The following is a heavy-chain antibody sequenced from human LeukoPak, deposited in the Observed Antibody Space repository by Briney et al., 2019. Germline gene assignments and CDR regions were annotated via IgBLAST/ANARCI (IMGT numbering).Heavy chain of an antibody. CDR1: GGSFSGYY. D-gene: IGHD5-18*01. Sequence: SETLSLTCAVYGGSFSGYYWSWIRQPPGKGLEWIGEINHSGSTNYNPSLKSRVTISVDTSKNQFSLKLSSVTAADTAVYYCARHGYSYGFFDYWGQGTLVTVSS. CDR2: INHSGST. J-gene: IGHJ4*02. V-gene: IGHV4-34*01. CDR3: ARHGYSYGFFDY.